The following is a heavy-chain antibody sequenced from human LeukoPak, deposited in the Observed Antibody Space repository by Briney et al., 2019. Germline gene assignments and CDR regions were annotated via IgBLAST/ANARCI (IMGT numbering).Heavy chain of an antibody. CDR3: ARGDGITGTQGRLDY. D-gene: IGHD1-20*01. Sequence: PSETLSLTCAVYGGSFSGYYWSWIRQPPGKGLGWIGEINHRGNTNYTPSIKSRVIISVDTSKNHFSLKLSSVTAADTAVYYCARGDGITGTQGRLDYWGQGTLVTVSS. V-gene: IGHV4-34*01. CDR2: INHRGNT. J-gene: IGHJ4*02. CDR1: GGSFSGYY.